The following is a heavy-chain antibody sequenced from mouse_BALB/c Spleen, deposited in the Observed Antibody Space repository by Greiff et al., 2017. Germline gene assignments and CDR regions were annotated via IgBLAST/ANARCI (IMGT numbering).Heavy chain of an antibody. Sequence: EVKLMESGGGLVQPGGSLKLSCAASGFTFSSYGMSWVRQTPDKRLELVATINSNGGSTYYPDSVKGRFTISRDNAKNTLYLQMSSLKSEDTAMYYCARDSRGSSYWYFDVWGAGTTVTVSS. CDR3: ARDSRGSSYWYFDV. D-gene: IGHD1-1*01. CDR2: INSNGGST. V-gene: IGHV5-6-3*01. CDR1: GFTFSSYG. J-gene: IGHJ1*01.